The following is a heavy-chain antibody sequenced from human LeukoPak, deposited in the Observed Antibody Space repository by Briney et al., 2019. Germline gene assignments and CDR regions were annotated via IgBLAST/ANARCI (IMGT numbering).Heavy chain of an antibody. J-gene: IGHJ5*02. CDR3: ARVSYGSGSYYNDH. CDR1: GDSVSSGSNY. Sequence: SQTPSLTCSVSGDSVSSGSNYWSWIRQPAGKGLEWIGRVYTSGNTAYNPSLKSRVTISLDTSKNQFSLKLSSVTAADTAVYYCARVSYGSGSYYNDHWGQGTLVTVSS. CDR2: VYTSGNT. V-gene: IGHV4-61*02. D-gene: IGHD3-10*01.